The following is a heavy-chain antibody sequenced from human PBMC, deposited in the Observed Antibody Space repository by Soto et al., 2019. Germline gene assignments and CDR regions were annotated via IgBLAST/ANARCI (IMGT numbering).Heavy chain of an antibody. Sequence: QVQLVQSGAEVKKPGSSVKVSCKASGGTFSSYAISWVRQAPGQGLEWMGGIILISGTANYAQKFQGRVRITADESTSTAYMELSSLRAEDTAVDYCARSQGSSTSLEIYYYYYYGMDVWGQGTTVTVSS. D-gene: IGHD2-2*01. CDR1: GGTFSSYA. CDR2: IILISGTA. V-gene: IGHV1-69*01. J-gene: IGHJ6*02. CDR3: ARSQGSSTSLEIYYYYYYGMDV.